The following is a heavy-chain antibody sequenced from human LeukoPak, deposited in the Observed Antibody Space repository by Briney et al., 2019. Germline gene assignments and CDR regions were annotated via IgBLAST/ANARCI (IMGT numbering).Heavy chain of an antibody. D-gene: IGHD3-3*01. CDR3: ARSPVTIFGVVISFANWYFDL. J-gene: IGHJ2*01. CDR2: IYYSGST. V-gene: IGHV4-39*07. CDR1: GGSISSSSYY. Sequence: SETLSLTCTVSGGSISSSSYYWGWNRQPPGKGLEWIGSIYYSGSTYYNPSLKSRVTISVDTSKNQFSLKLSSVTAADTAVYYCARSPVTIFGVVISFANWYFDLWGRGTLVTVSS.